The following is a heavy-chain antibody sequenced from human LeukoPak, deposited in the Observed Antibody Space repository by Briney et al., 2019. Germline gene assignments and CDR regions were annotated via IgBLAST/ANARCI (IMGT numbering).Heavy chain of an antibody. J-gene: IGHJ4*02. V-gene: IGHV3-23*01. Sequence: GSLRLSCAASGFTFSSYAMSWVRQAPGKGLEWVSAISGSGGSTYYADSVKGRFTISRDNSKNTLWLQMNSLRAEDTAVYYCARLLAAAGTLDYWGQGTLVTVSS. CDR2: ISGSGGST. CDR1: GFTFSSYA. CDR3: ARLLAAAGTLDY. D-gene: IGHD6-13*01.